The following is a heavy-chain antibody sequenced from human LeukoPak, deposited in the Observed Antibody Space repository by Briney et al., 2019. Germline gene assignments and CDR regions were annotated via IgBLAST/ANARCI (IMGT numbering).Heavy chain of an antibody. J-gene: IGHJ4*02. V-gene: IGHV3-21*01. CDR1: GFTFSSYS. Sequence: GGSLRLSCAASGFTFSSYSMNWVRQAPGKGLEWVSSISSSSSYIYYADSVKGRFTISRDNAKNSLYLQMNSLRAEGTAVYYCARGGSGSYFYWGQGTLVTVPS. CDR2: ISSSSSYI. CDR3: ARGGSGSYFY. D-gene: IGHD1-26*01.